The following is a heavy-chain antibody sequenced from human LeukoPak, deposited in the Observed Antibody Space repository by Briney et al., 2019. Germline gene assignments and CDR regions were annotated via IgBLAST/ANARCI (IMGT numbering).Heavy chain of an antibody. CDR2: INHSGST. J-gene: IGHJ6*03. Sequence: PSETLSLTCAVYGGSFSGYYWSWLRQPPGRGLEWIGEINHSGSTNYNPSLKSRVTISVDTSKNQFSLKLSSVTAADTAVYYCARDGTRRYMDVWGKGTTVTVSS. D-gene: IGHD1-14*01. CDR3: ARDGTRRYMDV. V-gene: IGHV4-34*01. CDR1: GGSFSGYY.